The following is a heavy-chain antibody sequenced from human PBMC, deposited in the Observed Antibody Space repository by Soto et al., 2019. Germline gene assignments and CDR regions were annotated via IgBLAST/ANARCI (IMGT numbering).Heavy chain of an antibody. CDR3: ARGRGYSSGWYAHFDY. J-gene: IGHJ4*02. CDR2: IIPIFGTA. V-gene: IGHV1-69*01. Sequence: QVQLVQSGAEVKKPGSSVKVSCKASGGTFSSYAISWVRQAPGQGLEWMGGIIPIFGTANYAQKFQGRVTITADESTSTAYMELGSLRSEDTAVYYCARGRGYSSGWYAHFDYWGQGTLVTVSS. CDR1: GGTFSSYA. D-gene: IGHD6-19*01.